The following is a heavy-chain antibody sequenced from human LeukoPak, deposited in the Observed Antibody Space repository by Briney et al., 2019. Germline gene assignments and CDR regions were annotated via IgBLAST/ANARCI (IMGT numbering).Heavy chain of an antibody. CDR3: ARDYTPTYLYYDFWSGIGYGMDV. J-gene: IGHJ6*02. CDR1: GFTFSSYA. D-gene: IGHD3-3*01. Sequence: GGSLRLSCAASGFTFSSYAMHWVRQAPGKRLEWVAVISYDGSNKYYADSVKGRFTISGDNSKNTLYLQMNSLSAEDTAVYYCARDYTPTYLYYDFWSGIGYGMDVWGQGTTVTVSS. V-gene: IGHV3-30-3*01. CDR2: ISYDGSNK.